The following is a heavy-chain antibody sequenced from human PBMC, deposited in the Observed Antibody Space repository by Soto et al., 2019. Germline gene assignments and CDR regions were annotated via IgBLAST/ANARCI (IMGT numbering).Heavy chain of an antibody. J-gene: IGHJ4*02. CDR2: IYYSGST. V-gene: IGHV4-31*03. CDR1: GGSISSGGYY. Sequence: QVQLQESGPGLVKPSQTLSLTCTVSGGSISSGGYYWSWIRQHPGKGLEWIGYIYYSGSTYYNPSLKSRXXIXVXXSKNQFSLKLSSVTAADTAVYYCARAGSRGNYLDYWGQGTLVTVSS. CDR3: ARAGSRGNYLDY.